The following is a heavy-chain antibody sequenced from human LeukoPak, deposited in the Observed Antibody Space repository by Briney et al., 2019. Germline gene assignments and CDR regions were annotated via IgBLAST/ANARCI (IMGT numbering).Heavy chain of an antibody. V-gene: IGHV3-15*07. Sequence: GGSLRLSCAASGFTFSNAWTNWVRQAPGKGLEWVGRIKSKTDGGTTDYAAPVKGRFTISRDDSKNTLYLQMNSLKTEDTAVYYCTTLGWELLQGPIDYWGQGTLVTVSS. CDR2: IKSKTDGGTT. D-gene: IGHD1-26*01. CDR1: GFTFSNAW. CDR3: TTLGWELLQGPIDY. J-gene: IGHJ4*02.